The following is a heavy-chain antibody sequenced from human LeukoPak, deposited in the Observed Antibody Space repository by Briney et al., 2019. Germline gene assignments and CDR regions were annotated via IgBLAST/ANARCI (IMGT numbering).Heavy chain of an antibody. Sequence: GGSLRLSCAASGFTFSSYAMNWVRQAPGKGLEWVSSISGSGGNTYYADPVKGRFTISRDNSKNTLYLQMNRLRAEDTAVYYCAPKVVGSTPFDYWGQGTLVTVSS. V-gene: IGHV3-23*01. J-gene: IGHJ4*02. D-gene: IGHD2-15*01. CDR1: GFTFSSYA. CDR2: ISGSGGNT. CDR3: APKVVGSTPFDY.